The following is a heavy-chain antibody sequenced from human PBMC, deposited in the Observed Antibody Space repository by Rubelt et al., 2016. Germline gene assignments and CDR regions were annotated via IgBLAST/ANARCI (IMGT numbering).Heavy chain of an antibody. J-gene: IGHJ4*02. CDR1: GVPISSNSYF. Sequence: QLHLQESGPGLVKPSETLSLTCTVSGVPISSNSYFWGWVRQPPGKGLEWIGSMYSSGSTYYNPSLKSRVTISVDTSKNQCSLKLNSVTAAATAVYYCAASTARLTTDFDYWGQGTLVTVSS. D-gene: IGHD1-14*01. V-gene: IGHV4-39*01. CDR3: AASTARLTTDFDY. CDR2: MYSSGST.